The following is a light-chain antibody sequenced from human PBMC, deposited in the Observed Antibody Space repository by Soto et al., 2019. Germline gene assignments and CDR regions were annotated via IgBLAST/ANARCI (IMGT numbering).Light chain of an antibody. CDR1: QRVTSNY. CDR2: DAT. CDR3: QQYNNPPFT. Sequence: EIVLRQSPGTLSLSPGERATLSCRASQRVTSNYLAWYQQKPGQGPRLLIYDATSRATGIPDRFSGSGSGTDFTLTISRLEPEDFAVYYCQQYNNPPFTFGPGTKVDNK. V-gene: IGKV3-20*01. J-gene: IGKJ3*01.